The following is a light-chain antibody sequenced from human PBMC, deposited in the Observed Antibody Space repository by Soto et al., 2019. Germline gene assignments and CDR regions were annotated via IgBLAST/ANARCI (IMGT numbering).Light chain of an antibody. CDR2: EVN. J-gene: IGLJ1*01. CDR3: ISHAGASNV. Sequence: QSALTQPPSASGSPGQSVAISFTGTSSDVGATDYVSWYQQHSGKAPKLLLYEVNKRTSGVPDRFSGSKSGITASLTVSARQADDEADYYCISHAGASNVLGTGTKLTVL. V-gene: IGLV2-8*01. CDR1: SSDVGATDY.